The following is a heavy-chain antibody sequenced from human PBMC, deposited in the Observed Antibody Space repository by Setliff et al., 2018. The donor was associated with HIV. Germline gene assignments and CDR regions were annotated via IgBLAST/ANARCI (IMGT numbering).Heavy chain of an antibody. D-gene: IGHD3-22*01. CDR1: GFTVSNKY. V-gene: IGHV3-53*01. CDR3: ATGSVGNDDGGGLY. Sequence: PGGSLRLSCAASGFTVSNKYMDWLRQAPGKGLEWVSVIYSTGGTSYADSVKGRFTISRDNSKNMLYLQMNSLRTEDTAVYYCATGSVGNDDGGGLYWGQGTLVTVSS. J-gene: IGHJ1*01. CDR2: IYSTGGT.